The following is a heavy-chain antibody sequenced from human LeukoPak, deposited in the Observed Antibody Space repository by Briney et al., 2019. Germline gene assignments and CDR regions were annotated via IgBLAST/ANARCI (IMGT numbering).Heavy chain of an antibody. D-gene: IGHD2-15*01. V-gene: IGHV3-23*01. Sequence: GGSLRLSCAASGFTFSSYAMSWVRQAPGKGLEWVSAISGSGGSTYYADSVQGRFTVSRDNSKSTLCLQMNSLRAEDTAVYYCAKQLGYCSDGSCYFPYWGQGTLVTVSS. J-gene: IGHJ4*02. CDR1: GFTFSSYA. CDR2: ISGSGGST. CDR3: AKQLGYCSDGSCYFPY.